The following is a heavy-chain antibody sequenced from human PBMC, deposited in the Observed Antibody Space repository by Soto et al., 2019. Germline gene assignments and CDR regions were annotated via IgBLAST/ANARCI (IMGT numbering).Heavy chain of an antibody. V-gene: IGHV3-30*18. CDR3: AKDQYSSSWYPFDY. CDR1: GFTFSSYG. Sequence: QVQLVESGGGVVQPGRSLRLSCAASGFTFSSYGMHWVRQAPGKGLEWVAVISYDGGNKYYADSVKGRFTISRDNSKNTLYLQMNSLRAEDTAVYYCAKDQYSSSWYPFDYWGQGTLVTVSS. CDR2: ISYDGGNK. J-gene: IGHJ4*02. D-gene: IGHD6-13*01.